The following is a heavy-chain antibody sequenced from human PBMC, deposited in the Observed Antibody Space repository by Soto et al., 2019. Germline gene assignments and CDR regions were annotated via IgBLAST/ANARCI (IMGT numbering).Heavy chain of an antibody. D-gene: IGHD3-10*01. CDR3: ARDPVVRGVLSHYGMDV. V-gene: IGHV1-69*13. Sequence: SVKVSCKASGGTFSSYAISWVRQAPGQGLEWMGGIIPIFGTANYAQKFQGRVTITADESTSTAYMELSSLRSEDTAVYYCARDPVVRGVLSHYGMDVWDQGTTVTVSS. J-gene: IGHJ6*02. CDR2: IIPIFGTA. CDR1: GGTFSSYA.